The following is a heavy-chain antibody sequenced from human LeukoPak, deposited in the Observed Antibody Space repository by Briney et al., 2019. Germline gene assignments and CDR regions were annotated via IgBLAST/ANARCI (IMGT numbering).Heavy chain of an antibody. CDR1: GLTVNSKY. Sequence: GGSLRLSCAASGLTVNSKYMSWVRQAPGKGLEWVSIIYSGGSTNYADSVKGRFTISRDNSKNTLDLQMNSLRAEDTAVYYCARRAVPGSYAMDVWGQGTTVTVSS. J-gene: IGHJ6*02. D-gene: IGHD6-13*01. CDR2: IYSGGST. CDR3: ARRAVPGSYAMDV. V-gene: IGHV3-53*01.